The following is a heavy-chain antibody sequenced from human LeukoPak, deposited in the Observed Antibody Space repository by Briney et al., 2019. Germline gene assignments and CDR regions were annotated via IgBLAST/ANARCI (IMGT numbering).Heavy chain of an antibody. Sequence: SDTLSLTCTVSGGSISSYYWSWIRQPAGKGLEWIGRIYTSGSTNYNPSLKSRVTMSVDTSKNQFSLKLSAVTAADTVVYYCARGRYCSGGSCYSGGYYYYMDVWGKGTTVTVSS. CDR1: GGSISSYY. V-gene: IGHV4-4*07. CDR3: ARGRYCSGGSCYSGGYYYYMDV. CDR2: IYTSGST. D-gene: IGHD2-15*01. J-gene: IGHJ6*03.